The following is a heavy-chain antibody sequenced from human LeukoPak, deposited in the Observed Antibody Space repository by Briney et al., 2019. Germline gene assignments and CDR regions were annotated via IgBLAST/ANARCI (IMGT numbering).Heavy chain of an antibody. D-gene: IGHD2-21*02. Sequence: PGGSLRLSCAASGFTFSSYSMNWVRQAPGKGLEWVSSISSSSSYIYYADSVKGRFTISRDNAKNSLYLQMNSLRAEDTAVYYCAREFRDIVVVTAILDDAFDIWGHGTMVTVSS. CDR2: ISSSSSYI. CDR3: AREFRDIVVVTAILDDAFDI. J-gene: IGHJ3*02. V-gene: IGHV3-21*01. CDR1: GFTFSSYS.